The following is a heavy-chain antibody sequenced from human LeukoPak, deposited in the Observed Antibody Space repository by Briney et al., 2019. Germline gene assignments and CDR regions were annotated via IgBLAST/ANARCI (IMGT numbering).Heavy chain of an antibody. D-gene: IGHD3-16*01. CDR2: SSSIGGRT. Sequence: PGGSLRLSCAASGFTFSSHGMNWVRQGPGKGLEWVSGSSSIGGRTYYADSVKGRFTVTRDNSRNTLHLQMNSLRVEDTGVYYCAKDDAWGRFYHWGQGTLVTVSS. CDR3: AKDDAWGRFYH. V-gene: IGHV3-23*01. J-gene: IGHJ1*01. CDR1: GFTFSSHG.